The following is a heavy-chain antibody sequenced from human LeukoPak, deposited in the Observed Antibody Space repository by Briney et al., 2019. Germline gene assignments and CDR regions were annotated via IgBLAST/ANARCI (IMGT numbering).Heavy chain of an antibody. CDR3: ARVSAVTGATDALDF. V-gene: IGHV3-72*01. CDR2: IRKKPNSYTT. J-gene: IGHJ3*01. CDR1: GFTFSDHF. Sequence: GGSLRLSCVASGFTFSDHFMDWVRQAPGKGLEWIGRIRKKPNSYTTEYAASVKGRFTFSRDDSKNSLYLQMNYLETEDTAVYYCARVSAVTGATDALDFWGQGTMATVSS. D-gene: IGHD1-20*01.